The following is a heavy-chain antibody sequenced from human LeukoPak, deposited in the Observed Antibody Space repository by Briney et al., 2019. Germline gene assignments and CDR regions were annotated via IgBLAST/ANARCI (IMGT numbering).Heavy chain of an antibody. CDR1: GYTFTSYG. CDR3: AREPGYSSSWYVFYYYYGMDV. J-gene: IGHJ6*02. CDR2: ISAYNGNT. V-gene: IGHV1-18*01. D-gene: IGHD6-13*01. Sequence: ASVKVSCKASGYTFTSYGTSWVRQAPGQGLEWMGWISAYNGNTNYAQKLQGRVTMTTDTSTSTAYMELRSLRSDDTAVYYCAREPGYSSSWYVFYYYYGMDVWGQGTTVTVSS.